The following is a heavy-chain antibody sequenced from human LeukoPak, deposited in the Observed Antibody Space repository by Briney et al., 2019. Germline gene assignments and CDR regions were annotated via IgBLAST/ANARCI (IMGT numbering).Heavy chain of an antibody. CDR3: ARVFGGNSLDY. D-gene: IGHD1-26*01. J-gene: IGHJ4*02. CDR1: LGSINNYC. Sequence: SETLSLTCKVSLGSINNYCWSWIRQAAGKGLEWIGRIHKSGTTYYSPSLKTRVTMSIDTSKNQFSLQLSAVSAADTAIYYCARVFGGNSLDYWGQGTLVAVSS. CDR2: IHKSGTT. V-gene: IGHV4-4*07.